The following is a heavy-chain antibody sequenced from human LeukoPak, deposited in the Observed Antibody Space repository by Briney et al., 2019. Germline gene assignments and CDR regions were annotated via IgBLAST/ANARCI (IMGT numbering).Heavy chain of an antibody. V-gene: IGHV4-34*01. D-gene: IGHD2-8*01. J-gene: IGHJ6*03. CDR2: INHSGST. CDR1: GGSFSGYY. CDR3: ARVPVPYATYYMDV. Sequence: SETLSLTCAVYGGSFSGYYWSWIRQPPGKGLEWIGEINHSGSTNYNPSLKSRVTISVDTSKNQFSLKLSSVTAADTAVYYCARVPVPYATYYMDVWGEGTTVTVSS.